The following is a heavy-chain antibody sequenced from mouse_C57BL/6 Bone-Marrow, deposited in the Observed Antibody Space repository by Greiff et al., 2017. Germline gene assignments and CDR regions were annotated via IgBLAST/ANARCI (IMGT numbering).Heavy chain of an antibody. CDR2: ISDGGSYT. Sequence: GQGVESGGGLVKPVGSLILSCAASGFTFSSYAMSWVRQTPEKRLEWVATISDGGSYTYYPDNVKGRFTISRDNAKNNVYLQMRHLKSEDTAMYYCAREGYYGSSPVAYWGQGTLVTVSA. CDR3: AREGYYGSSPVAY. CDR1: GFTFSSYA. V-gene: IGHV5-4*01. D-gene: IGHD1-1*01. J-gene: IGHJ3*01.